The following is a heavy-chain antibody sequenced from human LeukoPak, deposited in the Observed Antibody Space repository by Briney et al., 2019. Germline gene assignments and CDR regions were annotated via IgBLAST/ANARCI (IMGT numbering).Heavy chain of an antibody. D-gene: IGHD2-2*01. V-gene: IGHV3-30-3*01. Sequence: GGSLRLSCAASGFTFSSYAMHWVRQAPGKGLKWVAVISYGGSNKYYADSVKGRFTISRDNSKNTLYLQMNSLRAEDTAVYYCARGTSYWGQGTLVTVSS. CDR2: ISYGGSNK. CDR1: GFTFSSYA. CDR3: ARGTSY. J-gene: IGHJ4*02.